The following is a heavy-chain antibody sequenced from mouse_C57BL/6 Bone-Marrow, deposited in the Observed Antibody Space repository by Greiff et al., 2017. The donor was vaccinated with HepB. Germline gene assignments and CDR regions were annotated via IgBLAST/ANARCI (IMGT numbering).Heavy chain of an antibody. CDR2: IYPRSGNT. V-gene: IGHV1-81*01. D-gene: IGHD4-1*01. J-gene: IGHJ2*01. Sequence: VKLMESGAELARPGASVKLSCKASGYTFTSYGISWVKQRTGQGLEWIGEIYPRSGNTYYNEKFKGKATLTADKSSSTAYMGLRSLTSEDSAVYFCAELGRRFDYWGQGTTLTVSS. CDR3: AELGRRFDY. CDR1: GYTFTSYG.